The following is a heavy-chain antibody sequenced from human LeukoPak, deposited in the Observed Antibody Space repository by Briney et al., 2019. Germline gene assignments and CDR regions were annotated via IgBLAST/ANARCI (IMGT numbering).Heavy chain of an antibody. CDR3: ACLWFGEFP. Sequence: SETLSLTCTVSGGSISGYYWSWIRQPPGKGLEWIGYIYYSGSTNYNPSLKSRVTISVDTSKNKFSLKLSSVTAADTAVYYCACLWFGEFPWGQGTLDTVSS. CDR1: GGSISGYY. J-gene: IGHJ5*02. CDR2: IYYSGST. D-gene: IGHD3-10*01. V-gene: IGHV4-59*12.